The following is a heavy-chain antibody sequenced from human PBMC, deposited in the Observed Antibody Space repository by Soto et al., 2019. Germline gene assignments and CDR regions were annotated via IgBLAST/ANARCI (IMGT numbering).Heavy chain of an antibody. CDR3: ARESLKETITMTVVIDH. CDR1: GDSISSYS. Sequence: SETLSLTCSVSGDSISSYSWSWIRQPAGKGLEWLGRVYRGTSNYNPSLKSRLIMSLDTSKNQFSLNLRSVTAADTAVYYCARESLKETITMTVVIDHWGQGTQVTVSS. J-gene: IGHJ4*02. CDR2: VYRGTS. D-gene: IGHD3-22*01. V-gene: IGHV4-4*07.